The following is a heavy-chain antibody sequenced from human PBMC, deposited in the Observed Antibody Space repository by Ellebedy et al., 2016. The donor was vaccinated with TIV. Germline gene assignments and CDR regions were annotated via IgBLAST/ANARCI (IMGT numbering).Heavy chain of an antibody. Sequence: SETLSLTCTVSGGSISNGGYCWSWIRQHPGKGLEWIGCIYYSGSTYYNPSLKSRVIMSVDTSKNQFSLKLSSVTAAETAVYYCARGGRRWFSDYWGQGTLVTVSS. V-gene: IGHV4-31*03. CDR3: ARGGRRWFSDY. J-gene: IGHJ4*02. CDR2: IYYSGST. CDR1: GGSISNGGYC. D-gene: IGHD4-23*01.